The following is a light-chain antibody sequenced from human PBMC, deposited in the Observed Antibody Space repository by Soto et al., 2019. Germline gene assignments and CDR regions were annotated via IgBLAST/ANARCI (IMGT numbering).Light chain of an antibody. Sequence: QSALTQPRSVSGFPGQSVTISCTGTRSDVGGYTSASWYQQHPGKAPKLIIYDVNKRPSGVPDRFSGSKSGTTASLTICGLQAEDEADYHCCSYAGSYNMIFGGGTKLTVL. CDR3: CSYAGSYNMI. V-gene: IGLV2-11*01. J-gene: IGLJ2*01. CDR2: DVN. CDR1: RSDVGGYTS.